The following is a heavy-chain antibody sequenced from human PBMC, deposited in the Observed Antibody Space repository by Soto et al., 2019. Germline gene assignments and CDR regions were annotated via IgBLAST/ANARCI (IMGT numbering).Heavy chain of an antibody. CDR2: ISNSGRTI. V-gene: IGHV3-11*01. D-gene: IGHD5-12*01. J-gene: IGHJ4*02. CDR3: AASGYGRGYFDY. Sequence: GGSLRLSCAASGFSFSDYYMNWVRQAPGKGLEWVSYISNSGRTIYYADSVKGRFTISRDNAKNSLYLQMNSLRAEDTAVYYCAASGYGRGYFDYWGQGALVTVSS. CDR1: GFSFSDYY.